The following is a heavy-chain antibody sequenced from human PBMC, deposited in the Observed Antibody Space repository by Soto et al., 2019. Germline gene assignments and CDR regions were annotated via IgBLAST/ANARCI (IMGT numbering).Heavy chain of an antibody. Sequence: PSETLSLTCTVSGGSISSYYWSWIRQPPGKGLEWIAYIHYSGSTYYNPSLKSRVTISIDTSKNQFSLKLSSVNAADTAVYYCAKVGRIAAAGTWFDPWGQGTLVTVSS. V-gene: IGHV4-59*01. D-gene: IGHD6-13*01. J-gene: IGHJ5*02. CDR3: AKVGRIAAAGTWFDP. CDR1: GGSISSYY. CDR2: IHYSGST.